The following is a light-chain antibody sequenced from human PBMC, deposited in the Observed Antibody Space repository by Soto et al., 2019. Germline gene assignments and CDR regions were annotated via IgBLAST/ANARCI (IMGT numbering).Light chain of an antibody. Sequence: EIVLTQSPGTLSGSPGERAILSCRASQSVSRNYLAWYQQKPGQAPRLLIHGASNRATGIPDRFSASGSGTDFTLTISRLEPEDFAVYYCQQYGRTFGQGTKVDI. CDR3: QQYGRT. J-gene: IGKJ1*01. V-gene: IGKV3-20*01. CDR2: GAS. CDR1: QSVSRNY.